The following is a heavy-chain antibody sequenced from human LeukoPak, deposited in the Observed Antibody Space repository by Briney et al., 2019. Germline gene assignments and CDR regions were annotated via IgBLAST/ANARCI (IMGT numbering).Heavy chain of an antibody. V-gene: IGHV3-23*05. Sequence: GGSLRLSCAASEFIFSDYAMGWVRQAPGKGLEWVSTIDKTTYPTFYADSVTGRFTISRDNSKNTLYLQMNSLRTEDTAVYFCAKFEGATIPGWFNDYWGQGILVTVSS. CDR1: EFIFSDYA. CDR3: AKFEGATIPGWFNDY. D-gene: IGHD6-19*01. CDR2: IDKTTYPT. J-gene: IGHJ4*02.